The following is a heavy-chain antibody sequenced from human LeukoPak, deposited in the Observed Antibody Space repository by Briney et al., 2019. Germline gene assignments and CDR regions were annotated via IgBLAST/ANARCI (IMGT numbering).Heavy chain of an antibody. D-gene: IGHD6-13*01. CDR3: ARGYLKYSSSWYRLDYYYYYYMDV. V-gene: IGHV1-8*01. CDR1: GYTFTSYD. Sequence: GASVKVSCKASGYTFTSYDINWVRQATGQGLEWMGWMNPNSGNTGYAQKFQGRVTMTRNTSISTAYMELSSLRSEDTAVYYCARGYLKYSSSWYRLDYYYYYYMDVWGKGTTVTISS. CDR2: MNPNSGNT. J-gene: IGHJ6*03.